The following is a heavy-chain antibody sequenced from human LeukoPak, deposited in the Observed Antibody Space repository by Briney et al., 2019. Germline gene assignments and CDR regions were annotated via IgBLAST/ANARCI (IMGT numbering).Heavy chain of an antibody. Sequence: GGSLRLSCAASGFTFSSYGMHWVRQAPGKGLEWVAVIWYDESNKNYADSVKGRFTISRDNSKNTLYLQMNSLRAEDTAVYYCARGRVEWFGELLVYYFDYWGQGTLVTVSS. CDR2: IWYDESNK. V-gene: IGHV3-33*01. J-gene: IGHJ4*02. D-gene: IGHD3-10*01. CDR3: ARGRVEWFGELLVYYFDY. CDR1: GFTFSSYG.